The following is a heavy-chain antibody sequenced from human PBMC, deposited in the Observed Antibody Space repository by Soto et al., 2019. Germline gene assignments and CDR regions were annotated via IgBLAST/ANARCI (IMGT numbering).Heavy chain of an antibody. Sequence: EVQLLESGGALVQPGGSLRLSCAASGFTFNNYAMSWVRQAPGKGLEWVSGITGGGDYTYYADSVKGRLTTSRDNSKNTVFLQINSLSPDDTAVYYCARSRIYYGIEVWGQGTTVTVSS. CDR1: GFTFNNYA. CDR2: ITGGGDYT. V-gene: IGHV3-23*01. CDR3: ARSRIYYGIEV. J-gene: IGHJ6*02. D-gene: IGHD2-2*01.